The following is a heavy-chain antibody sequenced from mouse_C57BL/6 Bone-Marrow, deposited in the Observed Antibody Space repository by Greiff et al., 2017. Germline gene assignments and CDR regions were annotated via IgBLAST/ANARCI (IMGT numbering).Heavy chain of an antibody. Sequence: EVKLQESGGDLVKPGGSLKLSCAASGFTFSSYGMSWVRQTPDKRLEWVATISSGGSYTYYPDSVKGRFTISRDNAKNTLYLQMSSLKSEDTAMYYCARHGNYYSYYAMDYWGQGTSVTVSS. D-gene: IGHD2-1*01. V-gene: IGHV5-6*01. J-gene: IGHJ4*01. CDR1: GFTFSSYG. CDR2: ISSGGSYT. CDR3: ARHGNYYSYYAMDY.